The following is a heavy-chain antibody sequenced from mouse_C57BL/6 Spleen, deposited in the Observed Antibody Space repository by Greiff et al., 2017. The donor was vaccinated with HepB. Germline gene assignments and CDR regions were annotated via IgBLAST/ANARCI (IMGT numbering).Heavy chain of an antibody. CDR3: ARPRTGTTWFAY. CDR1: GFTFSDYY. Sequence: EVMLVESGGGLVQPGGSLKLSCAASGFTFSDYYMYWVRQTPEKRLEWVAYISNGGGSTYYPDTVKGLFTLSRDNAKNTLYLQMSRLKSEDTAMYYCARPRTGTTWFAYWGQGTLVTVSA. J-gene: IGHJ3*01. V-gene: IGHV5-12*01. CDR2: ISNGGGST. D-gene: IGHD4-1*01.